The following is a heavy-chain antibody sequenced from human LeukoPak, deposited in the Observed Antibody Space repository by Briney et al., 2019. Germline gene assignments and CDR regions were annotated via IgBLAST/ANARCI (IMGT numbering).Heavy chain of an antibody. Sequence: SETLSLTCAVSGGSISSGGYSWSWIRQPPGKGLEWIGEINHSGSTNYNPSLKSRVTISVDTSKNQFSLKLSSVTAADTAVYYCASRGLLGYSYGQRDYWGQGTLVTVSS. CDR2: INHSGST. CDR3: ASRGLLGYSYGQRDY. V-gene: IGHV4-30-2*01. J-gene: IGHJ4*02. CDR1: GGSISSGGYS. D-gene: IGHD5-18*01.